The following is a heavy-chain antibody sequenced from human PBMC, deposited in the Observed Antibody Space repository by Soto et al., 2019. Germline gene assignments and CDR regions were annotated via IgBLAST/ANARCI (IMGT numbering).Heavy chain of an antibody. J-gene: IGHJ5*02. CDR1: GGSISSGDYY. V-gene: IGHV4-30-4*01. Sequence: PSETLSLTCTVSGGSISSGDYYWSWIRQPPGKGLEWIGYIYYSGSTYYNPSLKSRVTISVDTSKNQFSLKLSSVTAADTAVYYCARGNRDTAMVILVTPMNNWFDPWGQGTLVTVSS. D-gene: IGHD5-18*01. CDR2: IYYSGST. CDR3: ARGNRDTAMVILVTPMNNWFDP.